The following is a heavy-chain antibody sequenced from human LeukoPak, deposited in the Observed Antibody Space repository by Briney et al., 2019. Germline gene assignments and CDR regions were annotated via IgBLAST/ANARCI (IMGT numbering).Heavy chain of an antibody. CDR3: ARGLPAYDI. CDR2: IGSSSTYI. V-gene: IGHV3-21*01. Sequence: GGSLRLSCAASGLTVSSSYMSWVRQAPGKGLEWVSSIGSSSTYIFYADSLKGRFTISRDNAKNSLYLQMNSLRAEDTAVYYCARGLPAYDIWGQGTMVTVSS. CDR1: GLTVSSSY. D-gene: IGHD5-18*01. J-gene: IGHJ3*02.